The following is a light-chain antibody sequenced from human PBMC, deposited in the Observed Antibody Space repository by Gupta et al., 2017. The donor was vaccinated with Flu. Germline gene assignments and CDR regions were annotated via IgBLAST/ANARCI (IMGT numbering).Light chain of an antibody. CDR2: KAS. CDR1: QSISSW. CDR3: QQYNSYPYT. V-gene: IGKV1-5*03. Sequence: PSTLSASVGDRVTITCRASQSISSWLAWYQQKPGKAPKLLIYKASSLESGVPSRFSGSGSGTEFTLTISSLQPDDFATYYCQQYNSYPYTFGQGTKVEIK. J-gene: IGKJ2*01.